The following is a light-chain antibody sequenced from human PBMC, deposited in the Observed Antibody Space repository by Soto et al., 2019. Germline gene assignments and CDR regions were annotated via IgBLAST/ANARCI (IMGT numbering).Light chain of an antibody. Sequence: QSVLTQPPSVSAAPGQKVTISCSGSNSNIGNNFVSWYRQLPGTAPKLLIYDNNQRPSGIPDRFSGSKSGTSATLGITGLQTGDEAVYYCGTWDRSLSARVFGGVTKLTVL. J-gene: IGLJ3*02. CDR1: NSNIGNNF. CDR2: DNN. V-gene: IGLV1-51*01. CDR3: GTWDRSLSARV.